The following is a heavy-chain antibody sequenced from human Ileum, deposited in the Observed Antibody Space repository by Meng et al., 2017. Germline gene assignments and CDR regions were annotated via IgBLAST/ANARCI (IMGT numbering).Heavy chain of an antibody. CDR3: TRDRGSDGDSFAF. CDR2: TFYRSKWYN. Sequence: SETLSLTCAISGDSVSTNSAAWNWIRQSPSRGLEWLGRTFYRSKWYNDYALSVKSRISINADTSKNHFSLQLTSVTPEDTAVYYCTRDRGSDGDSFAFWGQGTVVTVSS. D-gene: IGHD6-25*01. J-gene: IGHJ3*01. V-gene: IGHV6-1*01. CDR1: GDSVSTNSAA.